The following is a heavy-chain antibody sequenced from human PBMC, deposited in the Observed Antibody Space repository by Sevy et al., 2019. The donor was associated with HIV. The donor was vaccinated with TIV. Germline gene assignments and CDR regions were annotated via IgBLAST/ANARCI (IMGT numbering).Heavy chain of an antibody. Sequence: GGSLRLSCAASGFTFSRYAMNWVRQAPGKGLGWVSGISGSGGSGDKTNYADSVKGRFTISRDDSKNSLYLQLNSLRAEDTAIYYCARKYDSSGYFDYWGQGTLVTVSS. V-gene: IGHV3-23*01. CDR3: ARKYDSSGYFDY. J-gene: IGHJ4*02. D-gene: IGHD3-22*01. CDR2: ISGSGGSGDKT. CDR1: GFTFSRYA.